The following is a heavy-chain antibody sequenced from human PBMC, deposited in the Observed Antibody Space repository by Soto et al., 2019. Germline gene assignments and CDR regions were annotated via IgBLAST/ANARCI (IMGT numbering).Heavy chain of an antibody. V-gene: IGHV1-69*13. CDR2: IIPIFGTA. Sequence: SVKVSCKASGGTLSSYAISRVRQAPGPGLEWMGGIIPIFGTANYAQKFQGRVTITADESTSTAYMELSSLRSEDTAVYYCARGYYESSGYYLRRYDYYGMDVRGQGTTVTVSS. CDR3: ARGYYESSGYYLRRYDYYGMDV. CDR1: GGTLSSYA. J-gene: IGHJ6*02. D-gene: IGHD3-22*01.